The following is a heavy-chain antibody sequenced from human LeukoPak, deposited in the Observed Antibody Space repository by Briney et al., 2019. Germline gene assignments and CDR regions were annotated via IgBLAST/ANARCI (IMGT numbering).Heavy chain of an antibody. CDR1: GFTFSNYW. D-gene: IGHD3-10*01. V-gene: IGHV3-74*01. CDR3: GRVGSWQGNVCEI. J-gene: IGHJ3*02. Sequence: TGGSLRLSCAPSGFTFSNYWMHWVRQAPGKGLEWVSRIYSDGRHTVYAEPVKGRFTISRDNAKNPLLLQINSLRAEDTAVYYCGRVGSWQGNVCEICGERKIGTVSS. CDR2: IYSDGRHT.